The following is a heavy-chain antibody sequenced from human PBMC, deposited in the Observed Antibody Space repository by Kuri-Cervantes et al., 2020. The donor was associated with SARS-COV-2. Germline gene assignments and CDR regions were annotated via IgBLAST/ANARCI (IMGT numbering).Heavy chain of an antibody. D-gene: IGHD4-23*01. CDR2: ISYDGSNK. CDR3: AKDKQGNHDY. Sequence: GESLKISCAASGFTFSSYAMHWVRQAPGKGLEWVAVISYDGSNKYYADSVKGRFTISRDNSKNTLYPQMNSLRAEDTAVYYCAKDKQGNHDYWGQGTLVTVSS. J-gene: IGHJ4*02. CDR1: GFTFSSYA. V-gene: IGHV3-30-3*01.